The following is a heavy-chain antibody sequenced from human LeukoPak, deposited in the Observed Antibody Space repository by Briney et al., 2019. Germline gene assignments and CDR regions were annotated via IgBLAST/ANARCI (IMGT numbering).Heavy chain of an antibody. Sequence: GASVKVSCKASGYTFTSYYMHWVRQAPGQGLEWMGIINTSGGSTSYAQKFQGRVTMTRDMSTSTAYMELSSLRSEDTAVYYCARDRKTAVANWDYWGQGTLVTVSS. J-gene: IGHJ4*02. CDR3: ARDRKTAVANWDY. CDR1: GYTFTSYY. CDR2: INTSGGST. D-gene: IGHD6-19*01. V-gene: IGHV1-46*01.